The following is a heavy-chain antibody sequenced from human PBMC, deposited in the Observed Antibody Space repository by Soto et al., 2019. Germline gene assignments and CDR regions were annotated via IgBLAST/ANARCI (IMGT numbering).Heavy chain of an antibody. Sequence: QVHLEPWGAGLLRPSETLSLTCGVSAGSLSFYYWSWIRQPPGKGLEWIGEIHPRGIVNYNTSLESRVAISVDTSKSQFSLNLNSVTAADTAVYFCARGQDNAKLAFWGQGTLVTVSS. CDR3: ARGQDNAKLAF. V-gene: IGHV4-34*01. J-gene: IGHJ4*02. CDR1: AGSLSFYY. D-gene: IGHD2-15*01. CDR2: IHPRGIV.